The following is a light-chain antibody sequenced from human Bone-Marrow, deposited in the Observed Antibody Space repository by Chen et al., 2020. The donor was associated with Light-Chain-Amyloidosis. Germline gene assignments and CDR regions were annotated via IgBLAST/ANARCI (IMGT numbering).Light chain of an antibody. V-gene: IGLV2-14*01. CDR1: SSDVGGDTH. CDR2: NVT. CDR3: SSYTITITLV. J-gene: IGLJ1*01. Sequence: QFALTQPASVSGTPGQSITISCTGNSSDVGGDTHVSRYQQHPDKAPKLMIYNVTNRPSWVPDRCCSSKSDNTASLSISELQTEDEADCFWSSYTITITLVFEGGTRFTVL.